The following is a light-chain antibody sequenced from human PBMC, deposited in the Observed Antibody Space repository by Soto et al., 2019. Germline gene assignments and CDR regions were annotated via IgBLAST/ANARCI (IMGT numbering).Light chain of an antibody. V-gene: IGKV1-39*01. CDR1: QGISSY. CDR3: QQSFSTHALT. CDR2: AAS. Sequence: DIQLTQSPSFLSASVGDRVTITCRASQGISSYLAWYQQKPGKAPKLLIYAASTLQSGVPSRFSGSGSGTDFTLTISSLQPEDFAIYYCQQSFSTHALTFGGGTKVDIK. J-gene: IGKJ4*01.